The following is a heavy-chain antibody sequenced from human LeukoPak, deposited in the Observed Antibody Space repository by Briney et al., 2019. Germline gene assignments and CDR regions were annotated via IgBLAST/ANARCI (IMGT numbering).Heavy chain of an antibody. CDR3: ARRWYSSGSYYFDY. Sequence: SETLSLTCTVSGGSISSSSYYWGWIRQPPGKGLEWIGSIYYSGSTYYNPSLKSRVTISVDTSKNQFSLKLGSVTAADTAVYYCARRWYSSGSYYFDYWGQGTLVTVSS. CDR1: GGSISSSSYY. J-gene: IGHJ4*02. CDR2: IYYSGST. V-gene: IGHV4-39*01. D-gene: IGHD6-19*01.